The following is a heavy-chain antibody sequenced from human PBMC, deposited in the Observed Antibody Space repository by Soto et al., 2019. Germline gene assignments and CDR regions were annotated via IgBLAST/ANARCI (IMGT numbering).Heavy chain of an antibody. Sequence: PSETLSLTCTVSGGSISSGDYYWSWILHPPGKGLEWIGYIYYSGSTYYDPSLKSRVTISVDTSRNQFSLIVNSVTAADTAVYYCARVLPRYYYDSSGYPNWFDPWGQGTLVTVSS. CDR2: IYYSGST. CDR1: GGSISSGDYY. J-gene: IGHJ5*02. D-gene: IGHD3-22*01. CDR3: ARVLPRYYYDSSGYPNWFDP. V-gene: IGHV4-30-4*01.